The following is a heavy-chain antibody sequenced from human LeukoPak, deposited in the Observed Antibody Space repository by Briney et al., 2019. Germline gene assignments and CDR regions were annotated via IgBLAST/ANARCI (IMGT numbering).Heavy chain of an antibody. Sequence: GGSLRLSCAVSGFTFRSYWMSWLRQAPGKGLKCVASISQDGTKQCYVDSVRGRFTISRDDAKNSVYLQMNNLRVQDTAVYYCVRRNLFDYWGQGTLVTVSS. CDR1: GFTFRSYW. CDR3: VRRNLFDY. V-gene: IGHV3-7*03. J-gene: IGHJ4*02. CDR2: ISQDGTKQ.